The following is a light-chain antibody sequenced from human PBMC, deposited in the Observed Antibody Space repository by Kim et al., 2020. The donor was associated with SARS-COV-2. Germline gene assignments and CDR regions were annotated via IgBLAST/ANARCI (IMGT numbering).Light chain of an antibody. CDR3: SSYTRSSTWV. V-gene: IGLV2-14*03. CDR2: DVI. J-gene: IGLJ3*02. CDR1: SSDVGGYNY. Sequence: QSALTQPASVSGSPGQSVTISCTGTSSDVGGYNYVSWYQQHPGKAPKVMIYDVIKRPSGVSDRFSGSKAGNTASLTISGLQAEDEANYYCSSYTRSSTWVFGGGTQLTVL.